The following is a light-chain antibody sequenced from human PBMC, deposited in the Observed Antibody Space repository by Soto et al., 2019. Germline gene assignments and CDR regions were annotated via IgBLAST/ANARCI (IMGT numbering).Light chain of an antibody. CDR2: EGS. V-gene: IGLV2-23*03. CDR3: CSYAGSSTFAYV. CDR1: SSEVGSYNL. J-gene: IGLJ1*01. Sequence: QSALTQPASVSGSPGQSITISCTGTSSEVGSYNLVSWYQQHPGKAPKLMIYEGSKRPSGVSNRFSGSKSGNTASLTISGLQAEDEADYYCCSYAGSSTFAYVFGTGTKVTVL.